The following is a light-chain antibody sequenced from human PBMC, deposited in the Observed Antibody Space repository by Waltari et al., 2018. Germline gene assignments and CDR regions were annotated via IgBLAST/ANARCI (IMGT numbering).Light chain of an antibody. CDR1: QDIAGY. Sequence: IQLTQSPSSLSASVGDRVTITCRASQDIAGYLAWYQQKPGKSTNLLIYVSSTLRSGVPSRFSGSGSGTVFTLTISSLQPEDFATYYCQQLHTYPLTFGGGTTVDI. J-gene: IGKJ4*01. CDR2: VSS. V-gene: IGKV1-9*01. CDR3: QQLHTYPLT.